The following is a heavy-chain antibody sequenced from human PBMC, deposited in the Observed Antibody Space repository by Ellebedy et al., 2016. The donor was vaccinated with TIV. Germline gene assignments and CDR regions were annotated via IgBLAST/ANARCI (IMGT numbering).Heavy chain of an antibody. CDR2: ISWNSGSI. V-gene: IGHV3-9*01. J-gene: IGHJ4*02. CDR1: GFSFDDYA. D-gene: IGHD6-19*01. Sequence: GGSLRLXXAASGFSFDDYAMHWVRQAPGKGLEWVSGISWNSGSIGYADSVKGRFTISRDNAKNSLYLQMNSLRAEDTALYYCAKGNSGWNRVYFDYWGQGTLVTVSS. CDR3: AKGNSGWNRVYFDY.